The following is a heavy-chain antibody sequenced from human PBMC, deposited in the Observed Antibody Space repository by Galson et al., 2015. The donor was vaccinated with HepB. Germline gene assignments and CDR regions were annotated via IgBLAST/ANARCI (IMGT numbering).Heavy chain of an antibody. Sequence: SLRLSCAASGFTVSSNYMSWVRRAPGKGLEWVSVIYSGGSTYYADSVKGRFTISRDNSRNTLYLQMNSLRAEDTAVYYCARDGSSGYDYDAFDIWGQGTMVTVSS. V-gene: IGHV3-66*01. D-gene: IGHD5-12*01. CDR1: GFTVSSNY. CDR2: IYSGGST. CDR3: ARDGSSGYDYDAFDI. J-gene: IGHJ3*02.